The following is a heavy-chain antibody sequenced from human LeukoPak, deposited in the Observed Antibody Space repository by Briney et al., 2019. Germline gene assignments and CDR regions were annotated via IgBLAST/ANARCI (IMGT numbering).Heavy chain of an antibody. D-gene: IGHD3-22*01. V-gene: IGHV3-30*03. CDR3: ARDAFPYYYDSSGYYNFLDY. J-gene: IGHJ4*02. CDR1: GFTFSSYG. CDR2: ISYDGSNK. Sequence: PGGSLRLSCAASGFTFSSYGMHWVRQAPGKGLEWVAVISYDGSNKYYADSAKGRFTISRDNSKNTLYLQMNSLRAEDTAVYYCARDAFPYYYDSSGYYNFLDYWGQGTLVTVSS.